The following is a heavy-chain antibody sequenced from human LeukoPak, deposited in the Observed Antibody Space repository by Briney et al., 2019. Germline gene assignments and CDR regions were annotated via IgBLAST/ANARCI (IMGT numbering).Heavy chain of an antibody. CDR1: GYTFTGYY. CDR2: INPTSGGT. V-gene: IGHV1-2*02. Sequence: EASVKVSCKASGYTFTGYYIHWVRQAPGQGLEWMGWINPTSGGTNYAQKFQDRVTMTRDTSISTAYMELRSLRSDDTAVYYCARGLWDDRPKYNWFDPWGQGTLVTVSS. J-gene: IGHJ5*02. D-gene: IGHD3-16*01. CDR3: ARGLWDDRPKYNWFDP.